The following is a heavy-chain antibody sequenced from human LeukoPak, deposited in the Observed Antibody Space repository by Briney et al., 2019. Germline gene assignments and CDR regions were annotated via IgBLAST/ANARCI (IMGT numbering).Heavy chain of an antibody. CDR2: MNPNSGNT. Sequence: ASVKVSCKASGYTFASYDINWVRQATGQGLEWMGWMNPNSGNTGYAQKFQGRVTMTKNTSITTAYMDLSSLRSEDTAVYYCARALSWTTESYYYMDVWGKGTTVTVSS. J-gene: IGHJ6*03. CDR1: GYTFASYD. CDR3: ARALSWTTESYYYMDV. V-gene: IGHV1-8*01. D-gene: IGHD3/OR15-3a*01.